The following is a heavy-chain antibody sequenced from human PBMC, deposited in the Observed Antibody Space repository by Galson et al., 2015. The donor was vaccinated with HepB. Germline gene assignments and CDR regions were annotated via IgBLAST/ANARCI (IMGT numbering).Heavy chain of an antibody. J-gene: IGHJ4*02. CDR1: TFSNYW. D-gene: IGHD5-18*01. Sequence: TFSNYWMHWVRQAPGKGLVWVSRINGDGSSTNYADSVKGRFTISRDNAKNTLYLQMNSLRAEDTAVYYCTRERRGYSYGYDYWGQGTLVTVSS. CDR2: INGDGSST. V-gene: IGHV3-74*01. CDR3: TRERRGYSYGYDY.